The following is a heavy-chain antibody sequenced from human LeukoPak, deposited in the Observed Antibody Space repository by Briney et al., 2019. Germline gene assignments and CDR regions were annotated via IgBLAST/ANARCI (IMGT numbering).Heavy chain of an antibody. CDR2: IYYSGST. CDR1: GXXXSSYX. J-gene: IGHJ3*02. D-gene: IGHD3-22*01. V-gene: IGHV4-59*08. Sequence: SETLSLTXTVXGXXXSSYXXSWIRQPPXXXXXXXXXIYYSGSTNYNPSLKSRVTISVDTSKNQFSLKLSSVTAADTAVYYCASAYYDSSGYYSPDAFDIWGQGTMVTVSS. CDR3: ASAYYDSSGYYSPDAFDI.